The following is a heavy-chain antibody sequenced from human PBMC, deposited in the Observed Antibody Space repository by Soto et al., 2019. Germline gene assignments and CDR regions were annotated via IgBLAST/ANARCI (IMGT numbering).Heavy chain of an antibody. CDR3: ARKSSSWSFALDY. CDR2: INHSGST. V-gene: IGHV4-34*01. D-gene: IGHD6-13*01. J-gene: IGHJ4*02. Sequence: SETLSLTCAVYVGSFSGYYWSWIRQPPGKGLEWIGEINHSGSTNYNPSLKSRVTISVDTSKNQFSLKLSSVTAADTAVYYCARKSSSWSFALDYWGQGTLVTVSS. CDR1: VGSFSGYY.